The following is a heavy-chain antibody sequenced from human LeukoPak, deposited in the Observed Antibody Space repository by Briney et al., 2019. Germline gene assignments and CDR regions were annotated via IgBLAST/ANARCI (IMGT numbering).Heavy chain of an antibody. CDR1: GFTCNDYA. D-gene: IGHD3-3*01. Sequence: GGSLRLSYAAAGFTCNDYAMQWVRQAPGQGLEWVSLISWDGGSTYYADSVKGRFTVSRDNAKNSLYLQMHSLRAEDTALYYCARSPLEWLLYGDSYYFDYWGQGTLVTVSS. CDR2: ISWDGGST. V-gene: IGHV3-43D*04. J-gene: IGHJ4*02. CDR3: ARSPLEWLLYGDSYYFDY.